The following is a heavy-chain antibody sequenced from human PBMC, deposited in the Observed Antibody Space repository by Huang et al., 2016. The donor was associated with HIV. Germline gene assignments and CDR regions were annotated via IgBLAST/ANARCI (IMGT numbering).Heavy chain of an antibody. J-gene: IGHJ6*03. V-gene: IGHV4-34*01. Sequence: QVQLQQWGAGLLRPSETLSLTCAFYGGSFSGYYGPWIRQPPGKGREWMGEINHSESTNYNPSLKSRVTISVDTSRNQFSLTLTSVTAADTAVYYCARGQGGYYYYYMDVWGKGTTVTVSS. CDR3: ARGQGGYYYYYMDV. CDR2: INHSEST. CDR1: GGSFSGYY.